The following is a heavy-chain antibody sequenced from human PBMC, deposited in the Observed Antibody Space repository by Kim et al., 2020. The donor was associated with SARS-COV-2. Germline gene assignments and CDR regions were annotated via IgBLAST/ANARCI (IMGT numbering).Heavy chain of an antibody. CDR1: GYTFTSYG. J-gene: IGHJ6*02. D-gene: IGHD6-19*01. V-gene: IGHV1-18*01. CDR3: AREVPANSGWQWPKWGYYYYYGMDV. Sequence: ASVKVYCKASGYTFTSYGISWVRQAPGQGLEWMGWISAYNGNTNYAQKLQGRVTMTTDTSTSTAYMELRSLRSDDTAVYYCAREVPANSGWQWPKWGYYYYYGMDVWGQGTTVTVSS. CDR2: ISAYNGNT.